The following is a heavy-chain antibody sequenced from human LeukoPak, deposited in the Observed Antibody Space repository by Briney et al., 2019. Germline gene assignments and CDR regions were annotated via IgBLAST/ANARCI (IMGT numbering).Heavy chain of an antibody. J-gene: IGHJ6*02. V-gene: IGHV3-23*01. CDR1: GFTFSSYA. CDR2: ISGGGGST. Sequence: GGSLRLSCAASGFTFSSYAMSWVRQAPGKGLEWVSGISGGGGSTYYADSVKGRFTISRDNSKNTLHLQMNSLRAEDTAVYYCARSYGMDVWGQGTTVTVSS. CDR3: ARSYGMDV.